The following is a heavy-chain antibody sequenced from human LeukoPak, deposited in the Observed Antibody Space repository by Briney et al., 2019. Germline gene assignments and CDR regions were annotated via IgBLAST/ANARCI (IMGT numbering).Heavy chain of an antibody. CDR1: GFTFDDYA. Sequence: GGSLRLSCAASGFTFDDYAMHWVRQAPGKGLEWVSGISWNSGSIGYGDSVKGRFTISRDNAKNSLYLQMNSLRAEDTAVYYCATGLFHFDYWGQGTLVTVSS. CDR2: ISWNSGSI. D-gene: IGHD2-21*01. J-gene: IGHJ4*02. CDR3: ATGLFHFDY. V-gene: IGHV3-9*01.